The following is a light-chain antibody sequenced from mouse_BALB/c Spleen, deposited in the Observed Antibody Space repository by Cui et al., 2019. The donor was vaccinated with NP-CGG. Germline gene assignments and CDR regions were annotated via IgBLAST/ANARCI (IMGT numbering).Light chain of an antibody. J-gene: IGLJ1*01. Sequence: QALLTPESALTTSPGETVTLTFLANTGAVTTSNYDNWVQEKPDYFTGLIGGTNNRAPGVPARFSGSLIGDKAALTITGAQTEDEAIYFCALWYSNHWVFGGGTKLTVL. CDR2: GTN. V-gene: IGLV1*01. CDR1: TGAVTTSNY. CDR3: ALWYSNHWV.